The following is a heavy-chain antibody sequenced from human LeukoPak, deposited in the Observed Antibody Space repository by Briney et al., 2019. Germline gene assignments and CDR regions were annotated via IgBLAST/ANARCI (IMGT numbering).Heavy chain of an antibody. V-gene: IGHV4-59*01. J-gene: IGHJ4*02. Sequence: SETLSLTCTVSGGSISSYYWSWIRQPPGKGLEWVGYIYYSGSTNYNPSLKSRVTISVDTSKNQFSLKLSSVTAADTAVYYCARAISGWYDFDYWGQGTLVTVSS. CDR1: GGSISSYY. D-gene: IGHD6-19*01. CDR2: IYYSGST. CDR3: ARAISGWYDFDY.